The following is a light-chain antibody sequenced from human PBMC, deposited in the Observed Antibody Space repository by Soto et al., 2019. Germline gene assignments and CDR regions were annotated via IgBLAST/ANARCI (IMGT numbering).Light chain of an antibody. CDR3: SSYTSNYIVV. Sequence: QSALTQPPSASGSPGQSVPISCTGTSSDVGGYNYVSWYQHHPGKVPKLMIYEVTKRPSGVPDRFSGSKSGNTASLTVSGLQAEDEAEYYCSSYTSNYIVVLGGGTKVTVL. J-gene: IGLJ2*01. V-gene: IGLV2-8*01. CDR1: SSDVGGYNY. CDR2: EVT.